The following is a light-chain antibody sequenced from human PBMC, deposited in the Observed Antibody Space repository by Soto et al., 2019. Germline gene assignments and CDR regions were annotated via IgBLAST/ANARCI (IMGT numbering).Light chain of an antibody. CDR3: QQRSNWPLS. Sequence: EIVLTQSPATLSLSPGERATLSCRASQSVSSNLAWYQQKPGQAPRLLIYDAFNRATGIPARFSGSGSGTDFTLTISSLEPEDFAVYYCQQRSNWPLSLGQGTKLESK. CDR1: QSVSSN. V-gene: IGKV3-11*01. CDR2: DAF. J-gene: IGKJ2*01.